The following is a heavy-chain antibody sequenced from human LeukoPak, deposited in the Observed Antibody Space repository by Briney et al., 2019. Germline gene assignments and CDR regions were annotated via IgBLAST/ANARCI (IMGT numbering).Heavy chain of an antibody. D-gene: IGHD3-16*02. V-gene: IGHV4-39*01. J-gene: IGHJ4*02. Sequence: SETLSLTCTVSGGSISSSGYYWGWIRQPPGKGLEWIGSIYYSGSTYYNPSLKSRVTISVDTSKNQFSLKLSSVTAADTAVYYCARQARYDYVWGSYRQNFDYWGQGTLVAVSS. CDR3: ARQARYDYVWGSYRQNFDY. CDR2: IYYSGST. CDR1: GGSISSSGYY.